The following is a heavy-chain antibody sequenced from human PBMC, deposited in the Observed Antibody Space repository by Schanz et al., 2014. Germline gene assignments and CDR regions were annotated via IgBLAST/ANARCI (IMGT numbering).Heavy chain of an antibody. CDR3: ARESRPDYDFLTAYYSIDY. CDR1: GFTVSTAH. V-gene: IGHV3-21*01. D-gene: IGHD3-9*01. J-gene: IGHJ4*02. Sequence: EVQLVESGGGFVQPGGSLGLSCVVSGFTVSTAHMSWVRQAPGKGLEWVSSISSSGSYIHYADSVKGRFTISRDNAKNTLYLQMNSLRAEDTAVYYCARESRPDYDFLTAYYSIDYWGQGTLVTVSS. CDR2: ISSSGSYI.